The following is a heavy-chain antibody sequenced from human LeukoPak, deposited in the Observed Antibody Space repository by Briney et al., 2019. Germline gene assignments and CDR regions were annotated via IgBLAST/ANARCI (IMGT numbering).Heavy chain of an antibody. CDR3: AKDMDPYYYDSSGYYYVWDY. Sequence: GGSLRLSCAASGFTFDDYAMHWVRQAPGKGLEWVSGISWNSGSIGYADSVKGRFTISRDNAKNSLYLQMNSLRAEDTALYYCAKDMDPYYYDSSGYYYVWDYWGQGTLATVSS. V-gene: IGHV3-9*01. D-gene: IGHD3-22*01. J-gene: IGHJ4*02. CDR2: ISWNSGSI. CDR1: GFTFDDYA.